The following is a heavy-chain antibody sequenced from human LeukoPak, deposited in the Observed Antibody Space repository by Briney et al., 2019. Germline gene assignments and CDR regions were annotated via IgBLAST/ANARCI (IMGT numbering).Heavy chain of an antibody. J-gene: IGHJ4*02. CDR1: GFTFSDYY. Sequence: EGSLRLSCAASGFTFSDYYMSWICQAPGEGLGWGSYISSSGSTIYYADSVKGRFTISRDNAKNSLYLQMNSLRAEDTAVYYCARGRGGYSGYPDYWGQGTLVTVSS. CDR3: ARGRGGYSGYPDY. CDR2: ISSSGSTI. V-gene: IGHV3-11*01. D-gene: IGHD5-12*01.